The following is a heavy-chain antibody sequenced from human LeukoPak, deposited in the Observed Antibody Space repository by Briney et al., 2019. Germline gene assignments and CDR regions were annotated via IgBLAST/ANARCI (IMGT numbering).Heavy chain of an antibody. J-gene: IGHJ5*02. V-gene: IGHV4-61*01. Sequence: PSETLSLTCTVSGASISTNSYYWGWIRQPPGKGLEWIGYIYYSGSTNYNPSLKSRVTISVDTSKNQFSLKLSSVTAADTAVYYCARDIAATTNWFDPWGQGTLVTVSS. CDR3: ARDIAATTNWFDP. D-gene: IGHD6-25*01. CDR1: GASISTNSYY. CDR2: IYYSGST.